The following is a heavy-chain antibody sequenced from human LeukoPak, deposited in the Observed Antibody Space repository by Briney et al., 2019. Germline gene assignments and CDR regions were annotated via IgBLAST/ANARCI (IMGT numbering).Heavy chain of an antibody. CDR2: ISAYNGNT. Sequence: ASVKVSCKASGYTFTSYGICWVRQAPGQGLEWMGWISAYNGNTNYAQKLQGRVTMTTDTSTSKAYMELRSLRSNDTAVYYCARAERITIFGVVIRTDAFDIWGQGTMVTVSS. CDR3: ARAERITIFGVVIRTDAFDI. CDR1: GYTFTSYG. D-gene: IGHD3-3*01. J-gene: IGHJ3*02. V-gene: IGHV1-18*01.